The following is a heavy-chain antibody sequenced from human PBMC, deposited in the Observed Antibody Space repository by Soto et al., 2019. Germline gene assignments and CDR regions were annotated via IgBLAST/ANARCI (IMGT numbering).Heavy chain of an antibody. D-gene: IGHD2-2*01. J-gene: IGHJ3*02. CDR2: FGGGGVNT. CDR1: GFTFSSYA. CDR3: AKGILVKPPGSRALDI. Sequence: EVQLLESGGGLVQPGGSLRLSCAASGFTFSSYAMSWVRQAPGKGLEWVSIFGGGGVNTYYADSVKGRFTISRDNSINALYLQMSSLRAGDTAVYYCAKGILVKPPGSRALDIWGQGTMVTVSS. V-gene: IGHV3-23*01.